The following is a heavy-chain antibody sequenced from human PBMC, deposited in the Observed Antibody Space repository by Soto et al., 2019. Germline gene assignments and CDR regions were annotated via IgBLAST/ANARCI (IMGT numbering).Heavy chain of an antibody. Sequence: DVQLVASGGALIQPGESLRLSCAAFGFTVSGKKYVAWVRQAPGKGLEWVSGFYDLDGTYYADSVKGRFTTSGDSSSTTVYLQMNDLRPDDTAVYSCATWHLQEHAYDIWGQGTTVTVSS. J-gene: IGHJ3*02. CDR3: ATWHLQEHAYDI. V-gene: IGHV3-53*01. CDR1: GFTVSGKKY. CDR2: FYDLDGT. D-gene: IGHD1-1*01.